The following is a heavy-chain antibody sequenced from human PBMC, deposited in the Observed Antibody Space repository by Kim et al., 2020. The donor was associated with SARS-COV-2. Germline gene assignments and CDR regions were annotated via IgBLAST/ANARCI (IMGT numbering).Heavy chain of an antibody. D-gene: IGHD3-22*01. CDR2: INHSGST. V-gene: IGHV4-34*01. J-gene: IGHJ4*02. Sequence: SETLSLTCAVYGGSFSGYYWSWIRQPPGKGLEWIGEINHSGSTNYNPSLKSRVTISVDTSKNQFSLKLSSVTAADTAVYYCARARVLRPSHYYDSSGYYSRPFDYWGQGTLVTVSS. CDR1: GGSFSGYY. CDR3: ARARVLRPSHYYDSSGYYSRPFDY.